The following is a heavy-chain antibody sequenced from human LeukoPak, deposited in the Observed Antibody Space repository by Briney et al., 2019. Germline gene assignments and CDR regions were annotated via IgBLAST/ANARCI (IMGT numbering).Heavy chain of an antibody. J-gene: IGHJ4*02. CDR2: INQDGSQN. V-gene: IGHV3-7*04. Sequence: PGGPLRLSCAVFGFTFGTYWLSWVRKAPGKGLEWVAKINQDGSQNNHLGSVKGRFSISRDNAKDSLYLQMCCLRAEDAASYYCVRDIDHWGQGTLVTVSS. CDR1: GFTFGTYW. CDR3: VRDIDH.